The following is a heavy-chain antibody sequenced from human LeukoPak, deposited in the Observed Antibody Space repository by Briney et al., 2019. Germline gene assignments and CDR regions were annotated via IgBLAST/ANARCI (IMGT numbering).Heavy chain of an antibody. CDR1: GFTFSSYA. J-gene: IGHJ4*02. CDR3: IFLEWSLADY. D-gene: IGHD3-3*01. Sequence: PGGSLRLSCAASGFTFSSYAMHWVRQAPGKGLEWVAVISYDGSNKYYADSVKGRFTISRDNSKNTLYLQMNSLRAEDTAVYYCIFLEWSLADYWGQGTLVTVSS. CDR2: ISYDGSNK. V-gene: IGHV3-30-3*01.